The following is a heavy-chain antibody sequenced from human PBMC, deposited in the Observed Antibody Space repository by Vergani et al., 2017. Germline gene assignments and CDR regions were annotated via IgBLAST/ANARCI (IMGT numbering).Heavy chain of an antibody. V-gene: IGHV3-23*01. CDR2: INTTGEYT. CDR3: AKGGWNYWFDS. CDR1: GFSFTTYA. J-gene: IGHJ5*01. Sequence: EVQLLESGGDLVQPGGCLRLSCAASGFSFTTYAMSWVRQATGKGLEWVSTINTTGEYTRYGDSVKGRFTISRDNSKSTLYLQMNSLRAEDTAIYYCAKGGWNYWFDSWGQGTLVIVS. D-gene: IGHD1-1*01.